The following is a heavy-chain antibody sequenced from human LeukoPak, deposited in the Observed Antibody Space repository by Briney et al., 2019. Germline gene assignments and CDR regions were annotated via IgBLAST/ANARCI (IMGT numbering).Heavy chain of an antibody. CDR1: GFTFSGSA. CDR2: IRSKANSYAT. Sequence: GGSLRLSCAASGFTFSGSAMHWVRQASGKGLEWVGRIRSKANSYATAYAASVKGRFTISRDDSKNTAYLQMNSLRAEDTAVYYCAKWWIVGASVDYWGQGTLVTVSS. J-gene: IGHJ4*02. CDR3: AKWWIVGASVDY. D-gene: IGHD1-26*01. V-gene: IGHV3-73*01.